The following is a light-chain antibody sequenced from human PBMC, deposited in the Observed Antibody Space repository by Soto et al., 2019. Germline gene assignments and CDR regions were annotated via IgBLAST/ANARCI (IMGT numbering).Light chain of an antibody. CDR1: QSVISNS. CDR2: GAS. V-gene: IGKV3-20*01. CDR3: HQYATPSYT. Sequence: IVLTQSPGTLSLSPGERASLSCRASQSVISNSLAWYQQKPGQPPRLLISGASSRATGIPDRFSGSGSETDFTLTISRLEPEDFAVYYCHQYATPSYTFGQGTKLEI. J-gene: IGKJ2*01.